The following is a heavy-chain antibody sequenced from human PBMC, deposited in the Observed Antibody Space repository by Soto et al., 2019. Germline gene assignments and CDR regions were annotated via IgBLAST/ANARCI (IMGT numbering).Heavy chain of an antibody. J-gene: IGHJ6*02. CDR1: GGSFRGYS. CDR2: INYRGIT. CDR3: ARAPMDDYGNYYDGMDV. Sequence: QVPLQQWGAGLLKPSETLSLTCGVSGGSFRGYSWNWIRQSPEKGLEWIGEINYRGITSYNPSLRSRVTISLDTSTNRFSLTLTSVTAADTAIYYCARAPMDDYGNYYDGMDVWGQGTTITVS. D-gene: IGHD4-17*01. V-gene: IGHV4-34*01.